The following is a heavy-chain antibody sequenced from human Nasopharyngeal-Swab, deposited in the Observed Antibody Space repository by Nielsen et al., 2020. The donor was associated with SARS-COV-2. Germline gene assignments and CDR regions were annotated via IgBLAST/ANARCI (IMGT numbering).Heavy chain of an antibody. CDR2: ISGSGSTL. J-gene: IGHJ4*02. CDR3: TRGDGALTYFDY. D-gene: IGHD4-17*01. V-gene: IGHV3-23*01. Sequence: GESLKISCAASGFTFSSYAMSWVRQAPGKGLEWVSAISGSGSTLYYADSVKGRITVSRDNAKSSVYLQMSSLRDEDTAVYYCTRGDGALTYFDYWGQGTLVSVSS. CDR1: GFTFSSYA.